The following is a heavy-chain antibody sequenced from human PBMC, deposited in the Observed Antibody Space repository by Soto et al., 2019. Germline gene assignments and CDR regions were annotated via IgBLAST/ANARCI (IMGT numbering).Heavy chain of an antibody. J-gene: IGHJ2*01. D-gene: IGHD6-6*01. CDR3: AKDRWGSSGAWYFDL. CDR2: ISWNSGSI. V-gene: IGHV3-9*01. Sequence: EVQLVESGGGLVQPDRSLRLSCAASGFTFDDYSMHWVRQAPGTGLEWFSGISWNSGSIGYADSVKGRFTISRDNAKNSLYLQMNSLRAEDTALYYCAKDRWGSSGAWYFDLWGRGTLVTVSS. CDR1: GFTFDDYS.